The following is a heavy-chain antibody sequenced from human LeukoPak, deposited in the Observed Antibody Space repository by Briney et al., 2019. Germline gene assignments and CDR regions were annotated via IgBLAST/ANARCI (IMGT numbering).Heavy chain of an antibody. CDR3: AKDPDYYGSGSSLYYFDY. CDR1: GFTFSSYG. V-gene: IGHV3-30*18. J-gene: IGHJ4*02. D-gene: IGHD3-10*01. Sequence: GGSLRLSCAASGFTFSSYGMHWVRQAPGKGLEWVAVISYDGSNKYYADSVKGRFTISRDNSKNTLHLQMNSLRAEDTAVYYCAKDPDYYGSGSSLYYFDYWGQGTLVTVSS. CDR2: ISYDGSNK.